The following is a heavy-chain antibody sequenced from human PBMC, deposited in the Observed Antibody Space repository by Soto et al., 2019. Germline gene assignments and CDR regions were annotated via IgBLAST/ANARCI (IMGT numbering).Heavy chain of an antibody. Sequence: QVQLQESGPGLVKPSGTLSLTCTVSGASISSTSSVDWWSWVRQPPGKGLEWIGEIHHSGSTNYNPSLKSRVTMSVDKSKNQFSLRLSSVTAADTAVYYCAKMVGATLVDYWGQGTLVTVSS. D-gene: IGHD1-26*01. CDR2: IHHSGST. CDR1: GASISSTSSVDW. CDR3: AKMVGATLVDY. V-gene: IGHV4-4*02. J-gene: IGHJ4*02.